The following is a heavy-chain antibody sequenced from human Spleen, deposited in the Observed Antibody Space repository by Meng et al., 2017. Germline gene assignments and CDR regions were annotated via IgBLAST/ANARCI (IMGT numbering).Heavy chain of an antibody. J-gene: IGHJ4*02. V-gene: IGHV1-2*06. CDR3: ARDEDISAAGKLFGDY. CDR2: INPKSGDT. D-gene: IGHD6-13*01. Sequence: VRSWAAVKKPGASVKVSCKTSGYTCTGHYIHWVRRAPGQGLEWMGRINPKSGDTHYAQKFQGRVTMTGDTSISTAYMELSGLRSDDTAMYYCARDEDISAAGKLFGDYWGQGTLVTVSS. CDR1: GYTCTGHY.